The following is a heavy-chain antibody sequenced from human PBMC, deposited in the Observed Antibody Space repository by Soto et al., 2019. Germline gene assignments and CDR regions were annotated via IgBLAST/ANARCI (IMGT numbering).Heavy chain of an antibody. CDR1: GDSVSSNSAA. CDR2: TYYRSKWYN. V-gene: IGHV6-1*01. CDR3: ARQDVGPYGDYLSAEYFQH. J-gene: IGHJ1*01. D-gene: IGHD4-17*01. Sequence: SQTLSLTCAISGDSVSSNSAAWNWIRQSPSRGLEWLGRTYYRSKWYNDYAVSVKSRITINPDTSKNQFSLQLSSVTAADTAVYYCARQDVGPYGDYLSAEYFQHWGQGTLVTVSS.